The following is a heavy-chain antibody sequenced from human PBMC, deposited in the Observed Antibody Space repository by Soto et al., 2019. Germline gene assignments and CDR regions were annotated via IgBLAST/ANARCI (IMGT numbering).Heavy chain of an antibody. D-gene: IGHD3-22*01. CDR1: GFTVSSNY. CDR2: IYSGGTT. V-gene: IGHV3-66*01. Sequence: EVQLVESGGGLVQPGGSLRLSCAASGFTVSSNYMSWVRQAPGKGLEWVSVIYSGGTTYYADSVKGRFTISRDNSNHTLYLQMNSLRAEDTAVYYCARNGDSSDYRGWFDPWGQGTLVTVSS. J-gene: IGHJ5*02. CDR3: ARNGDSSDYRGWFDP.